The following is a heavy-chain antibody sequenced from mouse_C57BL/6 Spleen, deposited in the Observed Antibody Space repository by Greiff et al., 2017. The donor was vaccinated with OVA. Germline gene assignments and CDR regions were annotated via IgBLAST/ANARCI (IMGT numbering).Heavy chain of an antibody. CDR2: IDPSDSYT. J-gene: IGHJ2*01. Sequence: QVQLQQPGAELVMPGASVKLSCKASGYTFTSYWMHWVKQRPGQGLEWIGEIDPSDSYTNYNQKFKGKSTMTVDKSTSTAYMQLSSLTSDDSAFYYCAREGPKYYVDYWGQGTTLTVSS. CDR1: GYTFTSYW. CDR3: AREGPKYYVDY. V-gene: IGHV1-69*01. D-gene: IGHD1-3*01.